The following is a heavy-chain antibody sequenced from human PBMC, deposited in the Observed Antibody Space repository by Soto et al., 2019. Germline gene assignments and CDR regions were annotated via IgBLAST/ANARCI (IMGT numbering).Heavy chain of an antibody. CDR3: ARGGAFDI. CDR2: IFPGDSDT. V-gene: IGHV5-51*01. D-gene: IGHD2-15*01. Sequence: GESLKISCKGSGYSFASSWIAWVRQMPGEGLELMGIIFPGDSDTRYSPSFQGQVTISADKSISAAYLQWSSLKASDTAMYYCARGGAFDIWGQGTMVTVSS. CDR1: GYSFASSW. J-gene: IGHJ3*02.